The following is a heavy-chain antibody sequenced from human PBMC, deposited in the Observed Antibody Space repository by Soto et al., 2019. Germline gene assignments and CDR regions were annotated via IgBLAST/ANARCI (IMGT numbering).Heavy chain of an antibody. D-gene: IGHD3-9*01. J-gene: IGHJ5*02. CDR2: IYYSGST. CDR1: GGSISSSSYY. CDR3: ARHTSDDILTGYLYYNWLDP. Sequence: SETLSLTCTVSGGSISSSSYYWGWIRQPPGKGLEWIGSIYYSGSTYYNPSLKSRVTVSVDTSKNQFALKLSSVTAADTAVYYCARHTSDDILTGYLYYNWLDPWGQGTLVTVSS. V-gene: IGHV4-39*01.